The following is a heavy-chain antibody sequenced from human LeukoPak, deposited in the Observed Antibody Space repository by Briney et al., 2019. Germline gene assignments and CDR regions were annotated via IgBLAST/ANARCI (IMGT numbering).Heavy chain of an antibody. CDR3: AIHKN. Sequence: SETLSLTCAVYGGSFSVDYWNWIRQPPGKGLEWIGQITHSGGANYNPSLKSRVSILLDTSKKQFSLKLSSVTAADTAVYYCAIHKNWGQGTLVTVSS. V-gene: IGHV4-34*01. CDR2: ITHSGGA. CDR1: GGSFSVDY. J-gene: IGHJ4*02.